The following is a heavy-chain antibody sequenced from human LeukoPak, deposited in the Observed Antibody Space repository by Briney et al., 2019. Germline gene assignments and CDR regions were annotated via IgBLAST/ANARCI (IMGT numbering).Heavy chain of an antibody. CDR2: TYYRSKWYN. J-gene: IGHJ6*03. D-gene: IGHD5-18*01. V-gene: IGHV6-1*01. CDR1: GDSVSSNSAA. CDR3: ARALYLRGYSYGDDYYYYYYMDV. Sequence: SQTLSLTCAISGDSVSSNSAAWNWIRQSPSRGLEWLGRTYYRSKWYNDYAVSVKSRITINPDTSKNQFSLQLNSVTPEDTAVYYCARALYLRGYSYGDDYYYYYYMDVWGKGTTVTVSS.